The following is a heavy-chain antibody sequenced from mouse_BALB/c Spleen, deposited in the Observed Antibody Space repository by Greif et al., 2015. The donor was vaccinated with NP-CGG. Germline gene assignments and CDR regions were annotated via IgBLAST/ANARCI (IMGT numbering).Heavy chain of an antibody. Sequence: VQLQQSGAELVKPGASVKLSCTASGFNIKDTYMHWVKQRPEQGLEWIGRIDPANGNTKYDPKFQGKATITADTSSNTLSLQISSLTSEDTACYYCARPLGQEYAMDYWGQGTSVTVSS. CDR3: ARPLGQEYAMDY. CDR1: GFNIKDTY. D-gene: IGHD4-1*01. J-gene: IGHJ4*01. CDR2: IDPANGNT. V-gene: IGHV14-3*02.